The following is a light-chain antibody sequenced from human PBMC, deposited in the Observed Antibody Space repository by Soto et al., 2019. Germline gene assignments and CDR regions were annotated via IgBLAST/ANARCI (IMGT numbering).Light chain of an antibody. V-gene: IGLV1-44*01. CDR1: TSNIGTYT. Sequence: QSVLTQPPSASGTPGQRVTISCSGSTSNIGTYTVNWYQQLPGTAPKLLIYNNNNRPSGVPDRFSGSKSGTSASLAITGLQAEDEADYYCQSYDSSLSGVVFGGGTKVTVL. CDR3: QSYDSSLSGVV. J-gene: IGLJ2*01. CDR2: NNN.